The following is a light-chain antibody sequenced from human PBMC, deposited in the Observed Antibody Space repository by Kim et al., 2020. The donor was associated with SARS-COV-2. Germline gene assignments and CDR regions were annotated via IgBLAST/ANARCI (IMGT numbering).Light chain of an antibody. CDR2: AAS. Sequence: SASVGDRVTITCRASQSINSYLNWYQQKPGKAPKLLIDAASSLQSGVPSRFSGSGSGTDFTLTISSLQAEDFATYYCQQSDSTPYTFGQGTKLEI. CDR1: QSINSY. CDR3: QQSDSTPYT. J-gene: IGKJ2*01. V-gene: IGKV1-39*01.